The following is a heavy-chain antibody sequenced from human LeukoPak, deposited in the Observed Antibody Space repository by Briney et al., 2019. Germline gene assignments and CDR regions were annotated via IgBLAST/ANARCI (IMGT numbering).Heavy chain of an antibody. D-gene: IGHD6-6*01. CDR2: IIPILGIA. Sequence: ASVKVSCKASGGTFSSYAISWVRQAPGQGLEWMGRIIPILGIANYAQKFQGRVTITADKSTSTAYMEPSSLRSEDTAVYYCARAEYSSFIFDYWGQGTLVTVSS. J-gene: IGHJ4*02. CDR3: ARAEYSSFIFDY. V-gene: IGHV1-69*04. CDR1: GGTFSSYA.